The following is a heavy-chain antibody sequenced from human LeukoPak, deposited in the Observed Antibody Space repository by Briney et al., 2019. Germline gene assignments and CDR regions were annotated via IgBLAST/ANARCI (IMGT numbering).Heavy chain of an antibody. V-gene: IGHV3-21*01. J-gene: IGHJ4*02. CDR2: ISSSSTYI. Sequence: GGSLRLSCATSRFTFSAYSMSWVRQSPGKGLEWVASISSSSTYIYYAVSLEGRFTISRDNAKNSLYLQLNSLRAEDTAVYYCARVLGAEMATNSYPDYWGQGPLVPVSS. CDR3: ARVLGAEMATNSYPDY. CDR1: RFTFSAYS. D-gene: IGHD5-24*01.